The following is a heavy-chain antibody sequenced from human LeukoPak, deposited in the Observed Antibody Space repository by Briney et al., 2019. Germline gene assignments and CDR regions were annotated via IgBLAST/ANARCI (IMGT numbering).Heavy chain of an antibody. CDR2: ISSTGDTI. CDR3: ARVGSRYWDFDI. J-gene: IGHJ3*02. D-gene: IGHD2-8*02. V-gene: IGHV3-48*03. Sequence: GGALRLSCTASGFTFSNYEMNGVRQGRRKRLEWVSYISSTGDTIYFADSLKGRFTISRDNAKDSLYLQMNSLRVEDTAIYYCARVGSRYWDFDIWGQGTMVTVSS. CDR1: GFTFSNYE.